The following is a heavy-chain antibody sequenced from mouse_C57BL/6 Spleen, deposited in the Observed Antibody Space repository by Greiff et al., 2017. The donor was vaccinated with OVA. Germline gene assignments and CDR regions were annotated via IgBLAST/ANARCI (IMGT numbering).Heavy chain of an antibody. CDR3: ARGGLYDYDGYYAMDY. CDR1: GYSFTGYF. J-gene: IGHJ4*01. V-gene: IGHV1-20*01. CDR2: INPYNGDT. D-gene: IGHD2-4*01. Sequence: EVQLQQSGPELVKPGDSVKISCKASGYSFTGYFMNWVMQSHGKRLEWIGRINPYNGDTFYNQKFKGKATLTVDKSSSTAHMELRSLTSEDSAVYYCARGGLYDYDGYYAMDYWGQGTSVTVSS.